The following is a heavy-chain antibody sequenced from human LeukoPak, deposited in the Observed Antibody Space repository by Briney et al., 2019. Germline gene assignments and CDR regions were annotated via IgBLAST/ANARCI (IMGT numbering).Heavy chain of an antibody. J-gene: IGHJ6*03. Sequence: SETLSLTCAVYGGSFSGYYWSWIRQPPGKGLEWIGEINHSGSTNYNPSLKSRVTISVDTSKNQFSLKLSSVTAADTAVYYCARLTLWSRTTHDYYYYYMDVWGKGTTVTISS. CDR3: ARLTLWSRTTHDYYYYYMDV. CDR2: INHSGST. V-gene: IGHV4-34*01. CDR1: GGSFSGYY. D-gene: IGHD2/OR15-2a*01.